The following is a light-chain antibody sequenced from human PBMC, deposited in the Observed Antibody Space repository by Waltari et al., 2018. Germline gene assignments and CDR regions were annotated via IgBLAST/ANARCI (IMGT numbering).Light chain of an antibody. V-gene: IGLV2-23*01. CDR3: GSYAGGTSWV. CDR2: DAT. J-gene: IGLJ3*02. CDR1: SGDIGTYNL. Sequence: QSALTQPASVSGSPGQSITISCTGSSGDIGTYNLVSWYQQHPGNAPRLLVHDATKGPSGISSRFSGSKSGNPASLTISGLQAGDEADYFCGSYAGGTSWVFGGGTQVTVL.